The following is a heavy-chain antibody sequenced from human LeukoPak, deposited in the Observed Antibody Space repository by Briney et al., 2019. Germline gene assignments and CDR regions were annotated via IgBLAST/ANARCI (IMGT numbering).Heavy chain of an antibody. D-gene: IGHD6-19*01. CDR1: GGSISSYY. Sequence: SETLSLTCTVSGGSISSYYWGWIRQPPGKGLEWIGSIYYSGSTYYNPSLKSRVTIYVDTSKNQFSLKLSSVTAADTAVYYRARRIYRSSGWYAPHYFDYWGQGTLVTVSS. J-gene: IGHJ4*02. CDR3: ARRIYRSSGWYAPHYFDY. CDR2: IYYSGST. V-gene: IGHV4-39*01.